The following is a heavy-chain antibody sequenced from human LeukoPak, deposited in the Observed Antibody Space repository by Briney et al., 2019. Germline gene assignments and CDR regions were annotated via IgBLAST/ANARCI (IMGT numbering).Heavy chain of an antibody. CDR3: ATVSVLAPWAFDI. CDR2: INPSGGST. V-gene: IGHV1-46*01. CDR1: GYTFTSYY. Sequence: ASVKVSCKASGYTFTSYYMHWVRQAPGQGLEWMGIINPSGGSTSYAQKFQGRVTMTRDTSTSTVYMELSSLRSEDTAVYYCATVSVLAPWAFDIWGQGTMVTVSS. J-gene: IGHJ3*02.